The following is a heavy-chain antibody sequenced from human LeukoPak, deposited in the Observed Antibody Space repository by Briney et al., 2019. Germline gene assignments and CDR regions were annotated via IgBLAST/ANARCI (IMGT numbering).Heavy chain of an antibody. J-gene: IGHJ2*01. V-gene: IGHV4-34*01. CDR2: INHSGST. CDR1: GGSFSGYY. CDR3: ARFAPQPYDILTGYNYWYFDL. D-gene: IGHD3-9*01. Sequence: PSETLSLTCAVYGGSFSGYYWSWIRQPPGKGLEWIGEINHSGSTNYNPSLKSRVTISVDTSKNQFSLKLSSVTAADTAVYYCARFAPQPYDILTGYNYWYFDLWGRGTLVTVSS.